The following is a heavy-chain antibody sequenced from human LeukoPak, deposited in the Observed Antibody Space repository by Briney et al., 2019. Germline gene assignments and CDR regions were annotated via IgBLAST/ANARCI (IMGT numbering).Heavy chain of an antibody. V-gene: IGHV4-31*03. Sequence: SQTLSLTCTVSGGSISSGGYYWGWLRQHPGKGLEWIGYIYYSGSTYYNPSLKSRVTISVDTSKNQFSLKLSSVTAADTAVYYCAREAMGGTGTTDYWGQGTLVTVSS. CDR1: GGSISSGGYY. CDR3: AREAMGGTGTTDY. D-gene: IGHD1-7*01. J-gene: IGHJ4*02. CDR2: IYYSGST.